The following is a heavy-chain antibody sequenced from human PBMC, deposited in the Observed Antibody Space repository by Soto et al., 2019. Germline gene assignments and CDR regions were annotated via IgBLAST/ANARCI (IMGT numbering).Heavy chain of an antibody. CDR2: ISGSGGGT. D-gene: IGHD3-22*01. Sequence: PGGSLRLSCAASGFTFSSYAMSWVRQAPGKGLEWVSAISGSGGGTYYADSVKGRFTISRDNSKNTLYLQMNSLRAEDTAVYYCAKYRPYDSSGYYYVWGQGTLVTVSS. V-gene: IGHV3-23*01. CDR1: GFTFSSYA. CDR3: AKYRPYDSSGYYYV. J-gene: IGHJ4*02.